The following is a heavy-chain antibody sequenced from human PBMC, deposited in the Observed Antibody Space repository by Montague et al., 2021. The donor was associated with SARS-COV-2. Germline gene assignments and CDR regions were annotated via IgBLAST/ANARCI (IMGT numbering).Heavy chain of an antibody. CDR2: IKPDGSAG. V-gene: IGHV3-7*01. CDR3: AKGSV. J-gene: IGHJ6*02. CDR1: GFTFSSNW. Sequence: SLRLSCAASGFTFSSNWMSWVRQAPGKGLEWVANIKPDGSAGYYVDSVKGRFTISRDNAKNSLYLQMNSLRAEDTVVYYCAKGSVWGQGTTVTVSS.